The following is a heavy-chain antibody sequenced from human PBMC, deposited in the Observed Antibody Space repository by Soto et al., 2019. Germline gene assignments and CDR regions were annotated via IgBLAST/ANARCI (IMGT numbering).Heavy chain of an antibody. CDR1: GYTFTSYD. D-gene: IGHD6-19*01. V-gene: IGHV1-8*01. Sequence: ASVKVSCKASGYTFTSYDINWVRQASGQGLEWMGWMNPNSGNTGYAQKFQGRVTMTRNTSISTAYMELSSLRSEDTAVYYCARPLSSGVNWFDPWGQGTLVTVSS. CDR3: ARPLSSGVNWFDP. CDR2: MNPNSGNT. J-gene: IGHJ5*02.